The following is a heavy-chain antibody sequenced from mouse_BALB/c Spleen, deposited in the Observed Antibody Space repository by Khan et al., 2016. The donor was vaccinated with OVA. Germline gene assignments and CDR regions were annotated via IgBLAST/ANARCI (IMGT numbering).Heavy chain of an antibody. CDR2: IWSAGST. Sequence: QVQLKQSGPGLVQPSQSLSITCTVSGFSLTNYSVHWVRQSPGKGLEWLGVIWSAGSTDYNAAFISRLTIRKDNSRSQVFFKMNSRQPNDTAIYYCARRGYDYGRGALFAYLGQGTLFTVSA. V-gene: IGHV2-2*02. D-gene: IGHD2-4*01. CDR3: ARRGYDYGRGALFAY. CDR1: GFSLTNYS. J-gene: IGHJ3*01.